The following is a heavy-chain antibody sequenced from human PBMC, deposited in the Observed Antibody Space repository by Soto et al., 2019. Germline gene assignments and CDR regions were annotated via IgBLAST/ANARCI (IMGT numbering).Heavy chain of an antibody. V-gene: IGHV1-3*04. CDR2: INTANGDT. Sequence: QAQLVQSGAEVTKPGASVKISCKASGYMFTNLPIHWVRQAPEQVLEWMGWINTANGDTKYSLKYAGRISLTREPSTLTAFLDVTTLTSEATAVSFGARDRRPTAYYVNDAVHVWGPGTMISVAS. CDR3: ARDRRPTAYYVNDAVHV. J-gene: IGHJ3*01. CDR1: GYMFTNLP. D-gene: IGHD3-10*02.